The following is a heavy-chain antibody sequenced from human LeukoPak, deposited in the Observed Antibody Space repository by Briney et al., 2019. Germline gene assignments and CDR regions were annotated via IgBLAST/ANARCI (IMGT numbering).Heavy chain of an antibody. V-gene: IGHV1-2*02. D-gene: IGHD2-21*02. CDR3: ARASYCGGGCYYYFDF. Sequence: GASVKVSCKASGYTFTDYYMHWVRRAPGQGIEWKGWIKPNSGGTNYAPKFQGRVTMTRDTSISTAYMELSSLRSDDTAVYFCARASYCGGGCYYYFDFWGQGTLVTVSS. CDR1: GYTFTDYY. J-gene: IGHJ4*02. CDR2: IKPNSGGT.